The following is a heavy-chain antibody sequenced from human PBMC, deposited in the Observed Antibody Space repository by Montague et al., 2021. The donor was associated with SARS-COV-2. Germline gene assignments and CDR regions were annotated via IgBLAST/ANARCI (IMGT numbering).Heavy chain of an antibody. J-gene: IGHJ6*02. Sequence: SETLSLTCTVSGDSLLYYYWSWIRQPPGMGLEWIGYIFRSGATNYNPPLKSRVIISLDTSKSQFSLRLSSVTAADTAIYYCARTSRGSRYFYGVDVWGQGTTVTVSS. V-gene: IGHV4-59*01. D-gene: IGHD3-10*01. CDR2: IFRSGAT. CDR3: ARTSRGSRYFYGVDV. CDR1: GDSLLYYY.